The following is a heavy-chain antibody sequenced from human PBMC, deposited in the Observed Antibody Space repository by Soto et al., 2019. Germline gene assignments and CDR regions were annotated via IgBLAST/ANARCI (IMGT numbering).Heavy chain of an antibody. D-gene: IGHD6-13*01. CDR1: GGTFSSYT. Sequence: SVKVSCKASGGTFSSYTISWVRQAPGQGLEWMGGIIPIFGTANYAQKFQGRVTITADESTSTAYMELSSLRSEDTAVYYCARGFAGYSSSYYYYYGMDVWGQGTTVNVS. V-gene: IGHV1-69*13. J-gene: IGHJ6*02. CDR3: ARGFAGYSSSYYYYYGMDV. CDR2: IIPIFGTA.